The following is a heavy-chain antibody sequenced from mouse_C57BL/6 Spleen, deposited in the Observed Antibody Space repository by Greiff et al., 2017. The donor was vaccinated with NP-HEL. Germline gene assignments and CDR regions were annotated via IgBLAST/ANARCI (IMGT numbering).Heavy chain of an antibody. V-gene: IGHV1-64*01. CDR2: IHPNSGST. CDR3: ARGLIYYGNHYAMDY. CDR1: GYTFTSYW. Sequence: VQLQQPGAELVKPGASVKLSCKASGYTFTSYWMHWVKQRPGQGLEWIGMIHPNSGSTNYNEKFKSKATLTVDKSSSTAYMQLSSLTSEDSAVYYCARGLIYYGNHYAMDYWGQGTSVTVSS. D-gene: IGHD2-1*01. J-gene: IGHJ4*01.